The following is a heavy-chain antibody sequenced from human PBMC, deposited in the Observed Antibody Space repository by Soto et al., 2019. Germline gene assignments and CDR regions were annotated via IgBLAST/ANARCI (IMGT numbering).Heavy chain of an antibody. CDR2: IYYSGST. Sequence: KTSETLSLTCTVSGGSISSYYWSWIRQPPGKGLEWIGYIYYSGSTNYNPSLKSRVTISVDTSKNQFSLKLSSVTAEDTAVYYCARRPHCSGGICYYGLDNWGQGTLVTVSS. CDR1: GGSISSYY. V-gene: IGHV4-59*01. CDR3: ARRPHCSGGICYYGLDN. J-gene: IGHJ4*02. D-gene: IGHD2-15*01.